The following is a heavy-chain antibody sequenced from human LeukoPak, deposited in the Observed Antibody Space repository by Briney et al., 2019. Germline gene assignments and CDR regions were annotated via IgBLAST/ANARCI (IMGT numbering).Heavy chain of an antibody. D-gene: IGHD6-13*01. J-gene: IGHJ4*02. CDR1: GDSVSSNSAT. CDR3: AGSHSSTWYPDC. V-gene: IGHV6-1*01. Sequence: SQTLSLTCAISGDSVSSNSATWNWISQSPSRGLEWLGRTYYRSKWYNEYAVSVKSRITINPDTSKNQFSLQLNSVSPEDTAVYYCAGSHSSTWYPDCWGQGTLVTVSS. CDR2: TYYRSKWYN.